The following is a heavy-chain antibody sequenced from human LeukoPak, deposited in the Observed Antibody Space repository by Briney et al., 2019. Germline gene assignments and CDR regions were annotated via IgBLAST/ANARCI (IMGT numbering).Heavy chain of an antibody. D-gene: IGHD3-9*01. CDR2: IYYSGST. J-gene: IGHJ4*02. V-gene: IGHV4-59*01. Sequence: SETLSLTCTVSGGSISSYYWSWIRQPPGKGLVWIGYIYYSGSTNYNPSLKSRVTISVDTSKNQFSLKLSSVTAADTAVYYCARATSYYDILTGYYSFPNFDHWGQGTLVTVSS. CDR1: GGSISSYY. CDR3: ARATSYYDILTGYYSFPNFDH.